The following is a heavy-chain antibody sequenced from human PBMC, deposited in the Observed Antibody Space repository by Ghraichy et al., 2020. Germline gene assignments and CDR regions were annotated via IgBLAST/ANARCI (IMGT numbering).Heavy chain of an antibody. V-gene: IGHV4-34*01. CDR2: INHSGST. Sequence: ETLSLTCAVYGGSFSGYYWSWIRQPPGKGLEWIGEINHSGSTNYNPSLKSRVTISVDTSKNQFSLKLSSVTAADTAVYYCARGPVAVAGAYYFDYWGQGTLVTVSS. J-gene: IGHJ4*02. CDR1: GGSFSGYY. D-gene: IGHD6-19*01. CDR3: ARGPVAVAGAYYFDY.